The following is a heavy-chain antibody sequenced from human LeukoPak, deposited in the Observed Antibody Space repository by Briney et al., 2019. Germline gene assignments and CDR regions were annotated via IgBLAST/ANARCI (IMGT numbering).Heavy chain of an antibody. Sequence: PGGSLRLSCAASGFTLSSYGMHWVRQAPGKGLEWVAVISYDGSNKYYADSVKGRFTISRDNSKNTLYLQMNSLRAEDTAVYYCAKDWVDSSHDAFDIWGQGAMVTVSS. CDR2: ISYDGSNK. CDR1: GFTLSSYG. CDR3: AKDWVDSSHDAFDI. V-gene: IGHV3-30*18. D-gene: IGHD3-22*01. J-gene: IGHJ3*02.